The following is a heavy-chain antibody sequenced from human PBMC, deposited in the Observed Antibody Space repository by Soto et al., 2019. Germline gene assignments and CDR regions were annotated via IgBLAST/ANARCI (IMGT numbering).Heavy chain of an antibody. CDR2: VTHDGTLY. J-gene: IGHJ4*02. CDR1: GFTFSSCA. CDR3: VKVRSDTWSFDY. Sequence: QVQLVESGGGVVQPGRSLRLSCVASGFTFSSCAMHWVRQVPGKGLEWLAVVTHDGTLYPYADSVKGRFSISRDNSRKTLYLQMNGLRPEDTAVYYCVKVRSDTWSFDYWGQGTLVTVSS. V-gene: IGHV3-30*18. D-gene: IGHD2-8*02.